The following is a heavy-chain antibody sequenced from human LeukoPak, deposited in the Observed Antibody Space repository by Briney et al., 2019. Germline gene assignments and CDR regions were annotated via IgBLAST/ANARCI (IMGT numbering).Heavy chain of an antibody. CDR2: ISSSGSTI. J-gene: IGHJ4*02. V-gene: IGHV3-11*01. CDR3: ARDARQQLVERFDY. CDR1: GFTFSDYY. Sequence: PGGSLRLSCAASGFTFSDYYMTWICQAPGKGLEWVSYISSSGSTIYYADSVKGRFTISRDNAKNSLYLQMNSLRAEDTAVYYCARDARQQLVERFDYWGQGTLVTVSS. D-gene: IGHD6-13*01.